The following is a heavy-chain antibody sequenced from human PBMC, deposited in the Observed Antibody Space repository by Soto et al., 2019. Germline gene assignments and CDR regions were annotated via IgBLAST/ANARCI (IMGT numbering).Heavy chain of an antibody. D-gene: IGHD3-10*02. J-gene: IGHJ4*02. Sequence: GGSLRLSCAASGFTVSDYYMSWIRQAPGKGLEWLSYSSNSGTYTRYADSVKGRFSISRDNAKNSLYLQINSLRGEDTATYYCARSGDNYNVLGYWGQGTLVTVSS. CDR2: SSNSGTYT. CDR1: GFTVSDYY. CDR3: ARSGDNYNVLGY. V-gene: IGHV3-11*06.